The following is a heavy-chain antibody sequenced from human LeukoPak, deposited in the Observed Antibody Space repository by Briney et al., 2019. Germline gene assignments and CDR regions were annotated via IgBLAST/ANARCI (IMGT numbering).Heavy chain of an antibody. Sequence: ASVTVSCKASGYTFTSYDINWVRQAAGQGLEWMGWMNPNSGNTGYAQKFQGRVTITRNTSISTAYMELSSLRSEDTAVYYCARWKIAVAGNFDYWGQGTLVTVSS. J-gene: IGHJ4*02. CDR1: GYTFTSYD. V-gene: IGHV1-8*03. CDR2: MNPNSGNT. D-gene: IGHD6-19*01. CDR3: ARWKIAVAGNFDY.